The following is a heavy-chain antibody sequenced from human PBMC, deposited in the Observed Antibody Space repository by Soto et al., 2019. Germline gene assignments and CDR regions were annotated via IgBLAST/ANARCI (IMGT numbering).Heavy chain of an antibody. V-gene: IGHV1-18*01. CDR3: ARDQDASSSFYYFYGMDV. J-gene: IGHJ6*02. Sequence: QVQLVQSGAEVKKPGASVKVSCKASGYTFTSYGISWVRQAPGQGLEWMGWISAYNGNTNYAQKLQGRVTMTTATSPRTAYMEMRCLRSDDTAVYYCARDQDASSSFYYFYGMDVWRQGTTVTVSS. CDR1: GYTFTSYG. D-gene: IGHD6-6*01. CDR2: ISAYNGNT.